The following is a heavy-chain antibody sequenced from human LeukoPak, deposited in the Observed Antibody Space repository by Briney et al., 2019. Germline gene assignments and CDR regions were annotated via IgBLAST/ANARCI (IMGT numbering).Heavy chain of an antibody. D-gene: IGHD1-26*01. J-gene: IGHJ4*02. CDR3: VRDRGTYRPIDY. V-gene: IGHV3-21*04. CDR1: GFTFSSYS. Sequence: GGSLRLSCAASGFTFSSYSMNWVRQAPGKGLEWVSPISYTGTYIYYADSVKGRFTISRDNAQNSLYLQMNSLRAEDTAIYYCVRDRGTYRPIDYWGQGTLVTVSS. CDR2: ISYTGTYI.